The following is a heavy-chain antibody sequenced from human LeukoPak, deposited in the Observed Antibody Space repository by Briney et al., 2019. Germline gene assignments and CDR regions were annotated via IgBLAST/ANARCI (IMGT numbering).Heavy chain of an antibody. CDR3: ARDLYCSGGSCLYFDY. D-gene: IGHD2-15*01. Sequence: GGSLRLPCAASGFTFSSYGMHWVRQAPDKGLEWVAVMYHDGISKYYADSVKGRFTISRDNSMNTLYLQMNSLRAEDTAVYFCARDLYCSGGSCLYFDYWGQGTLVTVSS. V-gene: IGHV3-33*01. CDR1: GFTFSSYG. J-gene: IGHJ4*02. CDR2: MYHDGISK.